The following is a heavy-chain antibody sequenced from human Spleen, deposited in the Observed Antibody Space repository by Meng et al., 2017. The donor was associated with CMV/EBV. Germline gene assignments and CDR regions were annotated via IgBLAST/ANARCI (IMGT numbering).Heavy chain of an antibody. CDR2: IWYDGSKK. D-gene: IGHD2-8*02. J-gene: IGHJ4*02. CDR1: GFPFSNYG. Sequence: CAVSGFPFSNYGMPWVRQAPGKGLEWVSVIWYDGSKKYYADSVKGRFTISRDNTKNTLYLQMNSLTAEDTAVYYWAKDPTGRDFGFDFWGQGTLVTVSS. CDR3: AKDPTGRDFGFDF. V-gene: IGHV3-33*03.